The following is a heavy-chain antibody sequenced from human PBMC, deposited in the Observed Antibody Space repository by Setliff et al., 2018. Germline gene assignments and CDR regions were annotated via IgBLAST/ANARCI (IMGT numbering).Heavy chain of an antibody. V-gene: IGHV1-8*03. CDR3: ARGSRSGGKGGYNWFDP. CDR1: GYTFTSYD. Sequence: ASVKVSCKVSGYTFTSYDINWVRQATGQGLEWMGWMNPNSGHTGYAQKFQGRVTITRNTSISTTYMELSSLRSEDTAVYYCARGSRSGGKGGYNWFDPWGQGTLVTVSS. CDR2: MNPNSGHT. J-gene: IGHJ5*02. D-gene: IGHD2-15*01.